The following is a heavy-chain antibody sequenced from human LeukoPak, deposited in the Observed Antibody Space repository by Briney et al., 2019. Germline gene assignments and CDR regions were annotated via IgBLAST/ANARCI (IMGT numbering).Heavy chain of an antibody. V-gene: IGHV4-61*02. CDR2: IYTSGST. CDR3: ATTYYDFWSGTRAFDI. Sequence: ASETLSLTCTVSGGSISSGSYYWSWIRQPAGKGLEWIGRIYTSGSTNYNPSLKSRVTISVDTSKNQFSLKLSSVTAADTAVYYCATTYYDFWSGTRAFDIWGQGTMVTVSS. J-gene: IGHJ3*02. D-gene: IGHD3-3*01. CDR1: GGSISSGSYY.